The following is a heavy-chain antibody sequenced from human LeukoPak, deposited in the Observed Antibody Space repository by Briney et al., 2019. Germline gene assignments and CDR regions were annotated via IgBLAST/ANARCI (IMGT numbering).Heavy chain of an antibody. V-gene: IGHV3-21*01. CDR1: GFTFSSYS. CDR3: AREYYYGSGSYYNEPSHYYYYGMDV. J-gene: IGHJ6*04. CDR2: ISSSSSYI. Sequence: PGGSLRLSCAASGFTFSSYSMNWVRQAPGKGLEWVPSISSSSSYIYYADSVKGRFTISRDNAKNSLYLQMNSLRAEDTAVYYCAREYYYGSGSYYNEPSHYYYYGMDVWGKGTTVTVSS. D-gene: IGHD3-10*01.